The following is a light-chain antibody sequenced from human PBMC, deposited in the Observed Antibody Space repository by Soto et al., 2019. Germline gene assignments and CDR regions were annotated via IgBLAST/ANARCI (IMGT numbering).Light chain of an antibody. J-gene: IGKJ5*01. Sequence: EIVLTQSPGTLSLSPGERATLSCRASQSVSSNYLAWYQQKPGQAPRLLIYGASSRATGTPDRFSGSGSGTDFTLTINRLEPEDFAVYYCQQYDNSPITFGQGTRLEIK. V-gene: IGKV3-20*01. CDR2: GAS. CDR1: QSVSSNY. CDR3: QQYDNSPIT.